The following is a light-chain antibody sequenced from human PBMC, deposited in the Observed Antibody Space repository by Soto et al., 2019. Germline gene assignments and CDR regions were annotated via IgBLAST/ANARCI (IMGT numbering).Light chain of an antibody. CDR3: QQYYSPPFT. Sequence: DIVMTQSPDSLAVSLGERATINCKSSQSVLYNSNNKNYLAWYQQKPGQPPKLLIYWASTRESGVPDRFSGSGSGTDFTLTITSLQAEEVAFYYCQQYYSPPFTFGPGTKVDLK. J-gene: IGKJ3*01. CDR1: QSVLYNSNNKNY. CDR2: WAS. V-gene: IGKV4-1*01.